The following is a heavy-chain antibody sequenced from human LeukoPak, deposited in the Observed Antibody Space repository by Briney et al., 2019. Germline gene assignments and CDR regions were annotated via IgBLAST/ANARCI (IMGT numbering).Heavy chain of an antibody. V-gene: IGHV4-34*01. Sequence: SETLSLTCAVYGGSFSGYYWSWIRQPPGKGLEWIGEINHSGSTNYNPSLKSRVTISVDTSKNQFSLKLSSVTAADTAVYYCARGVGGTSFAWFDPWGQGTLVTDSS. CDR2: INHSGST. CDR3: ARGVGGTSFAWFDP. J-gene: IGHJ5*02. D-gene: IGHD2-2*01. CDR1: GGSFSGYY.